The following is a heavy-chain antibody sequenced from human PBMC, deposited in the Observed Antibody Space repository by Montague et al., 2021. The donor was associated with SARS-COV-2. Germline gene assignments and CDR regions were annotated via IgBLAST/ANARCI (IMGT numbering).Heavy chain of an antibody. D-gene: IGHD6-19*01. CDR3: AKDRPEHEDGWYGLGPYYYYCGMDV. V-gene: IGHV3-33*03. Sequence: SLRLSCAASGFTFNNFGMHWVRQAPGQGLEWVAVISYDGSIQYYADSVKGRFTISRDWSKNTLYLQMNSLRAEDTAVYYCAKDRPEHEDGWYGLGPYYYYCGMDVWGQGTTVTVSS. J-gene: IGHJ6*02. CDR1: GFTFNNFG. CDR2: ISYDGSIQ.